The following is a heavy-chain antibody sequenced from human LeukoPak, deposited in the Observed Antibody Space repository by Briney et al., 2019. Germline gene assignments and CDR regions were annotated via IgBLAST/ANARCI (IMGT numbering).Heavy chain of an antibody. CDR1: GFTFSSYG. CDR2: IWYDGSNK. CDR3: ARANDHSGWYGGFIDF. D-gene: IGHD6-19*01. V-gene: IGHV3-33*01. Sequence: GRSLRLSCAASGFTFSSYGMHWVRQAPGKGLEWVAVIWYDGSNKYYADSVKGRFTISRDNSKNTLYLQMNSLRAEDTAVYYCARANDHSGWYGGFIDFWARGTLLTVSS. J-gene: IGHJ4*02.